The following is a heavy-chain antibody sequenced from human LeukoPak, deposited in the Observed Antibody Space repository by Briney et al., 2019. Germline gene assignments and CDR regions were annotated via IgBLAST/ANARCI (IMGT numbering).Heavy chain of an antibody. D-gene: IGHD6-19*01. CDR2: IHYSGSS. CDR1: GXSMSSYY. Sequence: SETLSLTCTVSGXSMSSYYWNWIRQPPGKGLEWIGYIHYSGSSNNNPSLKSRVTISVDTSKNQFSLRLSSVTAADTAVYYCAREGAVAGFDYWGQGTLVTVSS. V-gene: IGHV4-59*01. CDR3: AREGAVAGFDY. J-gene: IGHJ4*02.